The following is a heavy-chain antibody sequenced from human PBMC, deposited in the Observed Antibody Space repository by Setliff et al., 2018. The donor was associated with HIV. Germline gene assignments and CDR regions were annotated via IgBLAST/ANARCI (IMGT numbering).Heavy chain of an antibody. Sequence: PSETLSLTCAVYGGSFSDHYWTWIRQPPGKGLEWIGEINQSGISNFNPSLKSRVTMPIDTPKNQFSLKLSSVTAADTAVYYCAKSIVGGTTHAFDLWGRGTLVTVSS. V-gene: IGHV4-34*01. CDR2: INQSGIS. CDR3: AKSIVGGTTHAFDL. CDR1: GGSFSDHY. D-gene: IGHD1-26*01. J-gene: IGHJ2*01.